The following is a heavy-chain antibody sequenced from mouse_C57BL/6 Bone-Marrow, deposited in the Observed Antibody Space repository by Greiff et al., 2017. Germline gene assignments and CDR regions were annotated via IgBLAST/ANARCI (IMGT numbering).Heavy chain of an antibody. V-gene: IGHV1-53*01. Sequence: QVQLQQSGTELVKPGASVKLSCKASGYTFTSYWMHWVKQRPGQGLEWIGNINPSNGGTNYNEKFKSKATLTVDKSSSTAYMHLSSLTSEDSAVYYCARTGNYGFYAMDYWGQGTSVTVSS. CDR1: GYTFTSYW. CDR2: INPSNGGT. J-gene: IGHJ4*01. CDR3: ARTGNYGFYAMDY. D-gene: IGHD2-1*01.